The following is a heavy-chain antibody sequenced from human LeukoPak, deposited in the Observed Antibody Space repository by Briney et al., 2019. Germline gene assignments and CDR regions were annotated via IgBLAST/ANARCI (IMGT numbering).Heavy chain of an antibody. J-gene: IGHJ3*02. CDR1: GFTFSSYE. Sequence: PGGSLRLSCAASGFTFSSYEMEWVRQAPGKGLEWVSYISSSGTSIYYADSVKGRFTISRDNAKNSLYLQMNSLRAEDTAVYYCATGEGGSYYDSRGYYSDIWGQGTMVTVSS. CDR2: ISSSGTSI. D-gene: IGHD3-22*01. V-gene: IGHV3-48*03. CDR3: ATGEGGSYYDSRGYYSDI.